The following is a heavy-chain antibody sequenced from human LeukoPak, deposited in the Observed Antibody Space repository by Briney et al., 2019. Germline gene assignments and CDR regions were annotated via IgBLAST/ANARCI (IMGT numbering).Heavy chain of an antibody. Sequence: ASVKVSCKASGYTFTSYGISWVRQASGQGLEWIGWISAYNGNTNYAQKLQGRVTMTTDTSTSTAYMELRGLRSDDTAVYYCARDAGYDILTGYYMLPYYYYYYGMDVWGQGTTVTVSS. D-gene: IGHD3-9*01. CDR3: ARDAGYDILTGYYMLPYYYYYYGMDV. V-gene: IGHV1-18*01. CDR1: GYTFTSYG. CDR2: ISAYNGNT. J-gene: IGHJ6*02.